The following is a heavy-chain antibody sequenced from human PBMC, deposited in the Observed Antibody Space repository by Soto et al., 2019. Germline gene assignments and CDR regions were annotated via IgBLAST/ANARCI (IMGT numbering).Heavy chain of an antibody. CDR1: GYTFTDYY. V-gene: IGHV1-2*04. CDR3: ATHPGSGYYRLNY. D-gene: IGHD3-22*01. Sequence: QVQLVQSGAEVRKPGASVKVSCKTSGYTFTDYYIQWVRQAPGQGLEWVGWMNPNSGDTNYAQKFRGWVTMTRDTSISTAYMELSRLKYGDTAVYFCATHPGSGYYRLNYWGQGTVVSVSS. CDR2: MNPNSGDT. J-gene: IGHJ4*02.